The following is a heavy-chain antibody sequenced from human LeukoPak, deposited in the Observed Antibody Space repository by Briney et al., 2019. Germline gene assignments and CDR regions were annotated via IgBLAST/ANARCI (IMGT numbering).Heavy chain of an antibody. D-gene: IGHD3-22*01. V-gene: IGHV3-74*01. CDR3: ARSSRGYFL. CDR1: GFTFRTYW. Sequence: GGTLRLSCAASGFTFRTYWMHWVRQAPGKGLVWVSRIKGDGSGAIYADSVKGRFTISRDNAENTLYLQMYSLRAEDTAVYYCARSSRGYFLWGQGTLVTVSS. J-gene: IGHJ4*02. CDR2: IKGDGSGA.